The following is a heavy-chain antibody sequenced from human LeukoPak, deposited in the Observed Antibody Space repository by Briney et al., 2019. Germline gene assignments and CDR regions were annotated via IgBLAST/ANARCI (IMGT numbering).Heavy chain of an antibody. Sequence: GGSLRLSCAASGFTFSSYAMSWVRQAPGKGLEWVSAISGSGRSTYYADSVKGRFTISRDNSKNTLYLQMNSLRAEDTAVYYCAKESQYSSGWYLLDYWGQGTLVTVSS. CDR3: AKESQYSSGWYLLDY. D-gene: IGHD6-19*01. CDR1: GFTFSSYA. CDR2: ISGSGRST. V-gene: IGHV3-23*01. J-gene: IGHJ4*02.